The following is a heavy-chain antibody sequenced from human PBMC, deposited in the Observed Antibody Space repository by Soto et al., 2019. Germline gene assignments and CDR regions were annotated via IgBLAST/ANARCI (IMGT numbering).Heavy chain of an antibody. CDR2: ISGSGGST. V-gene: IGHV3-23*01. J-gene: IGHJ4*02. D-gene: IGHD3-16*02. Sequence: EVQLLESGGGLVQPGGSLRLSCAASGFTFSSYAMSWVRQAPGKGLEWVSAISGSGGSTYYADSVKGRFTISRDNSKNTLYLQRNSLRAEDTAVYYCAKSVRISIWGSYRYTSDYWGQGTLVTVSS. CDR3: AKSVRISIWGSYRYTSDY. CDR1: GFTFSSYA.